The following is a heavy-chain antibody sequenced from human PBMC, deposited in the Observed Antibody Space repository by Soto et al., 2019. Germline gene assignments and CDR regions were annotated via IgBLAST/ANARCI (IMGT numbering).Heavy chain of an antibody. J-gene: IGHJ4*02. Sequence: GGSRRLCCAASGFTFSSYAMSWVRQAPGKGLEWVSAISGSGGSTYYADSVKGRFTISRDNSKNTLYLQMNSLRAEDTAVYYCAKDYVRVQIVVVVAAIYFDFLGQGTLVTVSS. CDR2: ISGSGGST. D-gene: IGHD2-15*01. CDR1: GFTFSSYA. CDR3: AKDYVRVQIVVVVAAIYFDF. V-gene: IGHV3-23*01.